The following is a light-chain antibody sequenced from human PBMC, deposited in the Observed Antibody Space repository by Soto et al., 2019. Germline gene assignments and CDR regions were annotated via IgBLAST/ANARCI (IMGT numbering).Light chain of an antibody. CDR1: QSVSSNY. Sequence: EIVLTQSPGTLSLSPGERATLSCRASQSVSSNYLAWYQHKPGQAPRLLIYTASTRATGIPDMFSGSGSGTDFTLTISRLEPEDFAVYYCQQYGTSPRTFGQGTKVEIK. J-gene: IGKJ1*01. CDR3: QQYGTSPRT. CDR2: TAS. V-gene: IGKV3-20*01.